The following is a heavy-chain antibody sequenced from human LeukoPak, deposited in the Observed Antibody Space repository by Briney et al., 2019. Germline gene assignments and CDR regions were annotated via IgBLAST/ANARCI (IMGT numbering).Heavy chain of an antibody. D-gene: IGHD2-2*01. V-gene: IGHV3-23*01. J-gene: IGHJ4*02. CDR1: GFTFSSYA. CDR3: ARDHGSSTSCYPPDY. CDR2: ISGSGGST. Sequence: PGGSLRLSCAASGFTFSSYAMSWVRQAPGKGLEWVSAISGSGGSTSYADSVKGRFTISRDNAKNTLYLQMNSLRAEDTAVYYCARDHGSSTSCYPPDYWGQGTLVTVSS.